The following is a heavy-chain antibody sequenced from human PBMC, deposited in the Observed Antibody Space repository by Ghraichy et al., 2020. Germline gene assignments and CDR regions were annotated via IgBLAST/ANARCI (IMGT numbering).Heavy chain of an antibody. CDR3: ARSVVDTAMVIPNWYFDL. J-gene: IGHJ2*01. D-gene: IGHD5-18*01. CDR2: ISSSSSYI. CDR1: GFTFSSYS. V-gene: IGHV3-21*01. Sequence: GGSLRLSCAASGFTFSSYSMNWVRQAPGKGLEWVSSISSSSSYIYYADSVKGRFTISRDNAKNSLYLQMNSLRAEDTAVYYCARSVVDTAMVIPNWYFDLWGRGTLVTVSS.